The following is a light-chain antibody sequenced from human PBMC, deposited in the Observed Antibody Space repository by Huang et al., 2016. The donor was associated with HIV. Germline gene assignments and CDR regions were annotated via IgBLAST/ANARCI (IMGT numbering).Light chain of an antibody. CDR2: DAS. Sequence: EILLTQSPVTLSLSPGEKATLSCRASQSVTTYLAGYQQKPGQAPRLLIYDASNRATGIPARFSGSGSGTDFTLTISSLEPEDFAVYYCQQRYNWPPITFGQGTRLEIK. J-gene: IGKJ5*01. CDR3: QQRYNWPPIT. V-gene: IGKV3-11*01. CDR1: QSVTTY.